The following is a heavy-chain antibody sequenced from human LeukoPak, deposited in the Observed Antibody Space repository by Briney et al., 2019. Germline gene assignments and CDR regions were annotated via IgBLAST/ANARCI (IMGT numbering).Heavy chain of an antibody. CDR3: KAWFTGRPE. J-gene: IGHJ4*02. CDR1: GFSFANSW. V-gene: IGHV3-15*01. Sequence: GGSLRLSCAASGFSFANSWMSWVRQAPGKGLEWVGRIKSKIDGEAPECAAAVKSRFTNSRDDSKDTLYLQMNSLKIEDTAVYYCKAWFTGRPEGGQGTLVTVSS. CDR2: IKSKIDGEAP. D-gene: IGHD3-10*01.